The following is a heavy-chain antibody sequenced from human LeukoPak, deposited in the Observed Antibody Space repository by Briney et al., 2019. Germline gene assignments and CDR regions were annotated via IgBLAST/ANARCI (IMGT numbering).Heavy chain of an antibody. CDR1: GYTFTGYY. D-gene: IGHD4-17*01. Sequence: GASVKVSCKASGYTFTGYYMHWVRQAPGQGLEWMGWINPNSGGTNYAQKFQGRVTMTRDTSISTAYMELSRLRSDDTAVYYCAREFGNGDYLTKYDYWGQGTLVTVSP. J-gene: IGHJ4*02. V-gene: IGHV1-2*02. CDR3: AREFGNGDYLTKYDY. CDR2: INPNSGGT.